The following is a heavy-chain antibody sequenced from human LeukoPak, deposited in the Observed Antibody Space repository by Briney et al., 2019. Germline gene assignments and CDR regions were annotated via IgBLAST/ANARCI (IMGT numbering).Heavy chain of an antibody. CDR2: ISGSGGST. CDR3: AKESPVAATGRSWFDP. D-gene: IGHD6-13*01. V-gene: IGHV3-23*01. J-gene: IGHJ5*02. Sequence: GGSLRLSCAASGFTFSSYAMSWVRQAPGKGLEWVSTISGSGGSTYYADSVKGRFTISRDNSKNTLYLQMNSLRAEDTAIYYCAKESPVAATGRSWFDPWGQGTLVTVSS. CDR1: GFTFSSYA.